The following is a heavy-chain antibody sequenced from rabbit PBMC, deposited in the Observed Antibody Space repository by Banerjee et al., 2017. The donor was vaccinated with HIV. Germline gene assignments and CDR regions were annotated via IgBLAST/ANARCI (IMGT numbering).Heavy chain of an antibody. D-gene: IGHD2-1*01. J-gene: IGHJ6*01. CDR2: IGAGSGST. CDR3: ARGYDASDVTGLDL. V-gene: IGHV1S45*01. CDR1: GFDLSSYYY. Sequence: QEQLEESGGGLVKPEGSLTLTCKASGFDLSSYYYMCWVRQAPGKGLEWIGCIGAGSGSTYYASWAKGRFTISKTSSTTVTLQMTSLTAADTATYFCARGYDASDVTGLDLWGQGTLVTVS.